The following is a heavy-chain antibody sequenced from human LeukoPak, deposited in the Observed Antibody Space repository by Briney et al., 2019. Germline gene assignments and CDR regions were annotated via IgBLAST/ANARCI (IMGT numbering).Heavy chain of an antibody. D-gene: IGHD3-10*01. V-gene: IGHV4-30-2*01. CDR1: GGSISSGGYY. Sequence: PSETLSLTCTVSGGSISSGGYYWSWIRQPPGKGLEWIGYIYHSGSTYYNPSLKSRVTISVDTSKNQFSLKLSSVTAADTAVYYCARAGYYYGSGTPRDMAWIDYWGQGTLVTVSS. J-gene: IGHJ4*02. CDR3: ARAGYYYGSGTPRDMAWIDY. CDR2: IYHSGST.